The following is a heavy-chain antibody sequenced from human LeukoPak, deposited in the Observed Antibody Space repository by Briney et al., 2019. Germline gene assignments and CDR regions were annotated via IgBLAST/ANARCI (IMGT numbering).Heavy chain of an antibody. CDR3: ARGGLLSRY. Sequence: GGSLRLSCAASGFIFSSYAMSWVRQAPGKGLEWVSTISGTGGSTYYADSVKGRFTISRDNSKNILYLQMNSLRAEDTAVYYCARGGLLSRYWGQGTLVTVSS. J-gene: IGHJ4*02. CDR2: ISGTGGST. V-gene: IGHV3-23*01. D-gene: IGHD1-26*01. CDR1: GFIFSSYA.